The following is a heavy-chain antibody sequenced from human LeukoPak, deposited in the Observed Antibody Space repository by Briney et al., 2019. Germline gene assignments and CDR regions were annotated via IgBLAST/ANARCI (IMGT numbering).Heavy chain of an antibody. CDR3: AKDPQKWESYFDY. V-gene: IGHV3-30*02. D-gene: IGHD1-26*01. Sequence: GGSLRLSCAASGFTFSNYGMHWVRQAPGKGLEWVAFIRYDGSNKYYADSVKVRFTISRDNSKNTLYLQMNSLRAEDTAVYYCAKDPQKWESYFDYWGQGTLVTVSS. J-gene: IGHJ4*02. CDR2: IRYDGSNK. CDR1: GFTFSNYG.